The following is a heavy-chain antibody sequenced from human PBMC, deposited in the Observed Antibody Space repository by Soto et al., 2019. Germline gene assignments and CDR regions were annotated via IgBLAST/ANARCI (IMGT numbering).Heavy chain of an antibody. D-gene: IGHD1-1*01. CDR2: IYSTGTT. J-gene: IGHJ5*02. V-gene: IGHV4-4*07. CDR3: VRDGTKTLRDWFDP. CDR1: GAKIGVLY. Sequence: PSETLPHTCTVSGAKIGVLYWSWIRKAAGKGLEWIGRIYSTGTTDYNPSLKSRVMMSVDTSKKQFSLKLRSVTAADTAVYYCVRDGTKTLRDWFDPWGQGIAVTVSS.